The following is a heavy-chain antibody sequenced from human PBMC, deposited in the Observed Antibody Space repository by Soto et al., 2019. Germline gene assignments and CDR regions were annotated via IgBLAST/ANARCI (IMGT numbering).Heavy chain of an antibody. CDR3: ARDLDSSGHYHFFAY. Sequence: ASVKVSCKASGGTLSNYAFSWVRQAPGQGLEWMGGIIPIFGGPNHAQKFQGRVTISADESTSTAYMELRSLRSEDTAVYYCARDLDSSGHYHFFAYWGQGTLVTVSS. V-gene: IGHV1-69*13. J-gene: IGHJ4*02. CDR1: GGTLSNYA. D-gene: IGHD3-22*01. CDR2: IIPIFGGP.